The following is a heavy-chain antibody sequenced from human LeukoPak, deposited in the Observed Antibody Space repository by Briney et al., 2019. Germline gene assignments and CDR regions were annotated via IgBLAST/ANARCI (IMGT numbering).Heavy chain of an antibody. CDR1: GYTFTSYG. CDR3: ARDPVERATDAVAVFNI. J-gene: IGHJ3*02. CDR2: ISAYNGNT. D-gene: IGHD5-24*01. Sequence: ASVKVSCKASGYTFTSYGISWVRQAPGQGLEWMGWISAYNGNTNYAQKLQGRVTMTTDTSTSTAYLELRSLRSDDTAVYYCARDPVERATDAVAVFNICSQGKMATVSP. V-gene: IGHV1-18*01.